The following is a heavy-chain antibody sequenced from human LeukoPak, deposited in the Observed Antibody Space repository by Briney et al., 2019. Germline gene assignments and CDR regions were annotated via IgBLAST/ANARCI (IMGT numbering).Heavy chain of an antibody. CDR2: LYTDGRST. CDR3: ARGTGTHYFDY. CDR1: GFTFSSYA. V-gene: IGHV3-74*01. D-gene: IGHD1-1*01. Sequence: GGSLRLSCAASGFTFSSYAMSWVRQAPGEGLVWVSRLYTDGRSTDYADSVKGRYTISRDNAKNTLYLQMNSLSAEDTAVYYCARGTGTHYFDYWGQGTLVTVSS. J-gene: IGHJ4*02.